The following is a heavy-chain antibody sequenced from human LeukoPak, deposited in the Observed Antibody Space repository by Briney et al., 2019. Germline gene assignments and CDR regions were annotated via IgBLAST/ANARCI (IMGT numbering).Heavy chain of an antibody. CDR1: GGSFSGYY. V-gene: IGHV4-34*01. Sequence: PSETLSLTCAVYGGSFSGYYWSWIRQPPGKGLEWIGEINHSGSTNYNPSLKSRVTISVDTSKNQFSLKLSSVTAADTAVYYCASGADELNLWGQGILVTVSS. D-gene: IGHD1-1*01. CDR2: INHSGST. CDR3: ASGADELNL. J-gene: IGHJ5*02.